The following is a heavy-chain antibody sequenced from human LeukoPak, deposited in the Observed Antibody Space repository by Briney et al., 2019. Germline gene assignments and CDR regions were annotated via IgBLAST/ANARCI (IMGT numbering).Heavy chain of an antibody. V-gene: IGHV4-34*01. D-gene: IGHD3-16*02. CDR3: ARRGGNFGESSFSFSPRLRPFDN. J-gene: IGHJ4*02. CDR2: ISHGGST. CDR1: GGSLSGYY. Sequence: PSETPSLTCSVYGGSLSGYYWNWIRQPPGKGLEWLGEISHGGSTNYNPSLKSRISISVDTSKNQFSLKVTSVTAADTAVYYCARRGGNFGESSFSFSPRLRPFDNWGQGNLVTVSA.